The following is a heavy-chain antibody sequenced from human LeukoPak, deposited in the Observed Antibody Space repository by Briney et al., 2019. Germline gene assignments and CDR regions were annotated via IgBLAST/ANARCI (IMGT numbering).Heavy chain of an antibody. V-gene: IGHV4-59*01. CDR1: GGSISSYY. J-gene: IGHJ4*02. CDR2: IYYLGST. CDR3: AREDYGGNSGI. Sequence: SETLSLTCTVSGGSISSYYWSWIRQPPGKGLGWIGYIYYLGSTNYNPSLKSRVTISVDTSKNQFSLKLSSVAAADTAVYYCAREDYGGNSGIWGQGTLVTVSS. D-gene: IGHD4-23*01.